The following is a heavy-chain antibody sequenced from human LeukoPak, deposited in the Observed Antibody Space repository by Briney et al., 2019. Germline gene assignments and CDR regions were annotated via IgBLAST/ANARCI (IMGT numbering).Heavy chain of an antibody. Sequence: ASVKVSCKASGYTFTGYYMHWVRQAPGQGLEWMGRINPNSGGTNYAQKFQGRVTMTRDTSINTAYMELSRLRSDDTAVYYCARGINTYYYGSGSYQVDYWGQGTLVTVSS. CDR2: INPNSGGT. V-gene: IGHV1-2*06. CDR3: ARGINTYYYGSGSYQVDY. J-gene: IGHJ4*02. D-gene: IGHD3-10*01. CDR1: GYTFTGYY.